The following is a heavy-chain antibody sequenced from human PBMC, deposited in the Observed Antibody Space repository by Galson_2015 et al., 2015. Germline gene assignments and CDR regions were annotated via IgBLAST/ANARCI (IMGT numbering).Heavy chain of an antibody. V-gene: IGHV3-23*01. CDR1: GFSFYDYA. Sequence: SLRLSCAASGFSFYDYAMSWVRQAPGKGLEWVGSISAGGSGTYYADFVKGRFTISRDNRKNTLYLQINSLRAEDTAVYYYAKLLVSSGYFSPLEHWGQGTLVTVSS. CDR2: ISAGGSGT. CDR3: AKLLVSSGYFSPLEH. J-gene: IGHJ4*02. D-gene: IGHD3-22*01.